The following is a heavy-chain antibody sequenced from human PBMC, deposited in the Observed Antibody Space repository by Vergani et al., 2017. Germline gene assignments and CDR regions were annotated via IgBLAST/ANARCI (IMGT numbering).Heavy chain of an antibody. D-gene: IGHD1-1*01. CDR2: RWYDGSNK. CDR3: ARDRGNWREPLDY. V-gene: IGHV3-33*01. J-gene: IGHJ4*02. Sequence: QVQLVESGGGVVQPGRSLRLSCAASGFTFSSYGMHWVRQAPGKGLEWVAVRWYDGSNKYYADSVKGRFTSSRDNSKNTLYLQMNSLGAEDTAVYYCARDRGNWREPLDYWGQGTLVTVSS. CDR1: GFTFSSYG.